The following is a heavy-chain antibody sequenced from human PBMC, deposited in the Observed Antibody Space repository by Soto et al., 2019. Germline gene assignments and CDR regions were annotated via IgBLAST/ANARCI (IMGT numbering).Heavy chain of an antibody. J-gene: IGHJ3*02. D-gene: IGHD2-21*01. CDR1: CYTFTSYG. V-gene: IGHV1-18*01. CDR2: IIAYNGNT. Sequence: QVQLVQSGSEVKKPGASGKVSCKASCYTFTSYGISWVRQAPGQGLEWMGWIIAYNGNTNYAQKLQGRVTMTTDTSTSTAYMELRSLRSDDTAVYYCARENIVVGRRAFDIWGQGTMVTVSS. CDR3: ARENIVVGRRAFDI.